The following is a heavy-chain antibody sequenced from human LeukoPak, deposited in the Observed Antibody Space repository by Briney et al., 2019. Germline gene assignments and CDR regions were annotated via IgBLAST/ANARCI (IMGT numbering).Heavy chain of an antibody. J-gene: IGHJ4*02. CDR2: ISYDGSNK. D-gene: IGHD6-19*01. V-gene: IGHV3-30-3*01. CDR1: GFTFRNYA. Sequence: GRSLRLSCAASGFTFRNYAMHWFRQAPGKGLEWVAVISYDGSNKYYADSVKGRFTISRDNSKSTLYLQINSLRVEDTAVYYCARDRDSSGWYLGGDYWGQGTLVTVSS. CDR3: ARDRDSSGWYLGGDY.